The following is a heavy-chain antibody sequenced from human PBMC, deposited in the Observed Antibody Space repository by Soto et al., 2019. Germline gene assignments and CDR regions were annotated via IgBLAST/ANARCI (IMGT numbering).Heavy chain of an antibody. Sequence: PSETLSLTCTVSGGSISSYYWSWIRQPPGKGLEWIGYIYYSGSTNYNPSLKSRVTISVDTSKNQFSLKLSSVTAADTAVYYCARAYSGYDREFDYWGQGTLVTVSS. CDR2: IYYSGST. J-gene: IGHJ4*02. D-gene: IGHD5-12*01. CDR3: ARAYSGYDREFDY. CDR1: GGSISSYY. V-gene: IGHV4-59*01.